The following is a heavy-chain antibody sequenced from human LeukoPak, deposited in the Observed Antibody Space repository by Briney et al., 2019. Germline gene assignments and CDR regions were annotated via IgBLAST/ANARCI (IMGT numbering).Heavy chain of an antibody. CDR1: GFTFSSYW. V-gene: IGHV3-74*01. Sequence: PGGSLRLSCAASGFTFSSYWIHWVRQAPGKGLVWVSRINSDGSSTSYADSVKGRFTISRDNAKNTLYLQMNSLRAEDTAVYYCARGDILTGYPYFDYWGQGTLVTVSS. D-gene: IGHD3-9*01. CDR3: ARGDILTGYPYFDY. CDR2: INSDGSST. J-gene: IGHJ4*02.